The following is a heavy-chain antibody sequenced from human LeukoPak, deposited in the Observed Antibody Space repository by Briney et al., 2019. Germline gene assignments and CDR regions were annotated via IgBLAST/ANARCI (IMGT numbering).Heavy chain of an antibody. V-gene: IGHV3-48*02. CDR1: GFTFSSYS. CDR2: ISSGSSTI. Sequence: AESLTLSCAASGFTFSSYSMNWVRQAPGKGLEWVSYISSGSSTIYYADSVKGRFTISRDNAKTSLYLQMNSLSDEDTAVYFCARVWYFDYWGQGTLVTVSS. J-gene: IGHJ4*02. CDR3: ARVWYFDY. D-gene: IGHD3-16*01.